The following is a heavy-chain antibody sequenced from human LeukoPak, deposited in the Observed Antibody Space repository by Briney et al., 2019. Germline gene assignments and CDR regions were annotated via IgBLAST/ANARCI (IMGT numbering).Heavy chain of an antibody. V-gene: IGHV3-66*01. CDR2: IYSGGST. Sequence: PGGSLRLSCAASGFTVSTNYMSWVRQAPGKGLEWVSLIYSGGSTYSADSVKGRFTISRDNSKNTLHLQMNSLRVEDTAVYYCARDTDYYGSGRHGYFDHWGQGTLVTVSS. J-gene: IGHJ1*01. D-gene: IGHD3-10*01. CDR1: GFTVSTNY. CDR3: ARDTDYYGSGRHGYFDH.